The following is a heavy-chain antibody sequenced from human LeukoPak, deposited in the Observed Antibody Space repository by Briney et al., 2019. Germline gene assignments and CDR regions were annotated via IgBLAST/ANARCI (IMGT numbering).Heavy chain of an antibody. V-gene: IGHV4-38-2*02. CDR2: IYHSGSA. CDR1: GYSISSGYQ. CDR3: ARDPRWLTPDCTSTSCYENYFDP. J-gene: IGHJ5*02. D-gene: IGHD2-2*01. Sequence: PSETLSLTCGVSGYSISSGYQWAWIRQSPGKGLEWIGSIYHSGSAHYNPSLKSRVTISVETSKNQFSLNMYSVTAADTAVYYYARDPRWLTPDCTSTSCYENYFDPWGQGTLVTASS.